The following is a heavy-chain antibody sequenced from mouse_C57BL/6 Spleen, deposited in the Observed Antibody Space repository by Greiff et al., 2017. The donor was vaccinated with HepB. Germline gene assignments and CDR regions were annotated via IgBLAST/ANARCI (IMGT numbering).Heavy chain of an antibody. CDR3: ASYGTGYFDV. CDR1: EYEFPSHD. CDR2: SNRDGGST. D-gene: IGHD1-1*01. J-gene: IGHJ1*03. V-gene: IGHV5-2*01. Sequence: EVKVVESGGGLVQPGESLKLSCESNEYEFPSHDMSWVRKTPEKRLELVAASNRDGGSTYYPDTMERRFIISSDNTKKTLYLQMSSLRSEDTALYYCASYGTGYFDVWGTGTTVTVSS.